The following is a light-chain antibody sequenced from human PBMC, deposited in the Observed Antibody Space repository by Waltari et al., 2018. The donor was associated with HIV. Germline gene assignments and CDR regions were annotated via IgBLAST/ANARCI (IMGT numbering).Light chain of an antibody. CDR3: QQYNTYPGT. V-gene: IGKV1-5*03. CDR1: QSISSW. Sequence: DIQMTQSPSTLSASVGDRVTITCRASQSISSWLAWYQQKPGKAPKLLIYKASSLKSGVPSRFSGSGSGTEFTLTISSLQPDDFATYYCQQYNTYPGTFGQGTKVEIK. J-gene: IGKJ1*01. CDR2: KAS.